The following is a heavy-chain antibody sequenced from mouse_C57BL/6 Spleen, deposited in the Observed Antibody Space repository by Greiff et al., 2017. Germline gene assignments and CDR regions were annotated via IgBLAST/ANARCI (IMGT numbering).Heavy chain of an antibody. D-gene: IGHD1-1*01. J-gene: IGHJ4*01. CDR2: INPNNGGT. CDR1: GYTFTDYY. CDR3: ARRYYGSSYAMDY. V-gene: IGHV1-26*01. Sequence: VQLQQSGPELVKPGASVKISCKASGYTFTDYYMHWVKQSHGKSLEWIGDINPNNGGTRYNQKFKGKATLTVDKSSSTAYMELRSLTSEDSAVYYCARRYYGSSYAMDYWGQGTSVTVSS.